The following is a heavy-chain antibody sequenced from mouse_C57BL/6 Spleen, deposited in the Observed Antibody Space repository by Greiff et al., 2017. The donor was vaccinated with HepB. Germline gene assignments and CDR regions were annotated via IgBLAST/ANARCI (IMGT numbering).Heavy chain of an antibody. CDR1: GYTFTSYW. Sequence: QVQLQQPGAELVKPGASVKLSCKASGYTFTSYWMHWVKQRPGQGLEWIGMIHPNSGSTNYNEKFKSKATLTVDKSSSTAYMQLSSLTSEDSAVYDCAKGDDYDGGFAYWGQGTLVTVSA. V-gene: IGHV1-64*01. J-gene: IGHJ3*01. CDR2: IHPNSGST. CDR3: AKGDDYDGGFAY. D-gene: IGHD2-4*01.